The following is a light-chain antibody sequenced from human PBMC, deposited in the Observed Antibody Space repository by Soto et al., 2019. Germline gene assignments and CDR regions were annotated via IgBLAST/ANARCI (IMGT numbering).Light chain of an antibody. CDR2: GAS. CDR3: LQDYSYPLT. Sequence: IPMTQAPPSLSASVGDRVTITCRASQDIRKDLGWYQQQPGKAPKLLIFGASGLQSGVPSRFSGSGSGTDVTLTISSLQPEDFATYYCLQDYSYPLTFGGGNKVDLK. CDR1: QDIRKD. V-gene: IGKV1-6*01. J-gene: IGKJ4*01.